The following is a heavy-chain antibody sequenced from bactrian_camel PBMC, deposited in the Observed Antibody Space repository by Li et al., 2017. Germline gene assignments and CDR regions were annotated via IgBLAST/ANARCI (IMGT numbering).Heavy chain of an antibody. CDR3: AKEGRSSGPDLVS. Sequence: QLVESGGGLVQPGGSLRLSCALSGFTFGNNWMHWVRQAPGKGLEWVSGINSGGTNTYYPDSVKGRFTISRDITKNMLYLQMNSLKSEDTALYYCAKEGRSSGPDLVSWGQGTQVTVS. V-gene: IGHV3S1*01. J-gene: IGHJ6*01. CDR2: INSGGTNT. CDR1: GFTFGNNW.